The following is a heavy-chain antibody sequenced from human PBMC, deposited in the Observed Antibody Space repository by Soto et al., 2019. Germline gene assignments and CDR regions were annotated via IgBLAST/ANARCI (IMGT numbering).Heavy chain of an antibody. J-gene: IGHJ4*02. V-gene: IGHV1-2*04. CDR3: ATLESRGGSPSGIGY. CDR2: INPNSGNK. Sequence: ASVKVSCKASGYTFTGYYMHWVRQAPGQGLEWMGWINPNSGNKNYAQKFQGWVTMTTDTSTSTAYMELRSLRSDDTAVYYCATLESRGGSPSGIGYWGQRTPVTSPQ. CDR1: GYTFTGYY. D-gene: IGHD1-26*01.